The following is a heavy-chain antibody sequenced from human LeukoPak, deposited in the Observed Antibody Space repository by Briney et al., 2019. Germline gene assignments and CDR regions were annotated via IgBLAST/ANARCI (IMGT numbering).Heavy chain of an antibody. V-gene: IGHV1-8*01. CDR3: ARGKADDCVWGSYRYIGDYFDY. CDR2: MNPNSGNT. Sequence: ASVKVSCKASGYTFTSYDINWVRQATGQGLEWMGWMNPNSGNTGYAQKFQGRVTMTRNTSISTAYMELSSLRSEDTAVYYCARGKADDCVWGSYRYIGDYFDYWGQGTLVTVSS. D-gene: IGHD3-16*02. CDR1: GYTFTSYD. J-gene: IGHJ4*02.